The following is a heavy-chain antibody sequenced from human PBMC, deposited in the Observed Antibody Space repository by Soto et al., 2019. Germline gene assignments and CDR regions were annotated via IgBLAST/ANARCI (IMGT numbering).Heavy chain of an antibody. D-gene: IGHD6-19*01. J-gene: IGHJ1*01. V-gene: IGHV1-3*01. CDR3: ARGRAVADPGHGRMVY. Sequence: ASVKVSCKASGYTFTSYAMHWVRQAPGQRLEWMGWINAGNGNTKYSQKFQGRVTITRDTSASTAYMELSSLRSEDTAVYYCARGRAVADPGHGRMVYWGQGTLVTVSS. CDR1: GYTFTSYA. CDR2: INAGNGNT.